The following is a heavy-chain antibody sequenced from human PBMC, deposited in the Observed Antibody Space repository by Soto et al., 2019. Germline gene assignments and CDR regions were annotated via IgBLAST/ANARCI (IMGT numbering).Heavy chain of an antibody. CDR2: IYDSGST. V-gene: IGHV4-59*08. CDR1: GGSISSSY. Sequence: SETLSLTCTVSGGSISSSYWSWIRQPPGKGLEWIGYIYDSGSTYYNSSLKSRVTMSVDTSKNQFSLKLSSVTAADTAVYYCARHAPMVRGVYYYYGMDVWGQGTTVTVSS. CDR3: ARHAPMVRGVYYYYGMDV. J-gene: IGHJ6*02. D-gene: IGHD3-10*01.